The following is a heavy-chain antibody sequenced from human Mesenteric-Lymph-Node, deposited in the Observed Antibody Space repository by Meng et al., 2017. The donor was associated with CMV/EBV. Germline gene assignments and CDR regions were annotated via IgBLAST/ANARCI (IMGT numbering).Heavy chain of an antibody. V-gene: IGHV3-30*18. CDR2: ISFDGSNR. J-gene: IGHJ5*02. Sequence: GESLKISCAASGFTFSTSNMHWVRQAPGKGLEWVALISFDGSNRYYADSVRGRFTISGDSSKNTVYLQLNSLRTEDTAVYYCAKDWGGWFDPWGQGTLVTVSS. CDR1: GFTFSTSN. D-gene: IGHD3-16*01. CDR3: AKDWGGWFDP.